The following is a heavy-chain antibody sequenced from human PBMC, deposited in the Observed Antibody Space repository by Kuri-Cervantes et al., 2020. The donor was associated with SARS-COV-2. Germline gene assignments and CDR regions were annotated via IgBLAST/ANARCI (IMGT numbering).Heavy chain of an antibody. V-gene: IGHV1-2*02. D-gene: IGHD2-2*02. CDR2: INPSSGDT. Sequence: ASVKVSCKTSGYTFTGYYIHWVRQAPGQGLEWVGWINPSSGDTNYAQKFQGRVTMTRDTSINTAYMGLSRLTNDDTAVYYCATALHTPDAVDLWGQGTVVTVSS. CDR3: ATALHTPDAVDL. CDR1: GYTFTGYY. J-gene: IGHJ3*01.